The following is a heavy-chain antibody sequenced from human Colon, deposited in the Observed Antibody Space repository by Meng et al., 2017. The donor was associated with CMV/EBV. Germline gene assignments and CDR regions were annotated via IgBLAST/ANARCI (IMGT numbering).Heavy chain of an antibody. Sequence: LRLSCTVSGGSISSGSYYWTRIRQFPGRGLEWIGRVSYSGTTSYNPSLESRLTISVNTSNNQFSLKLTSVTAADTAVYFCARAYHGNNPFDYWGQGTLVTVSS. J-gene: IGHJ4*02. V-gene: IGHV4-31*03. CDR1: GGSISSGSYY. CDR2: VSYSGTT. D-gene: IGHD4-23*01. CDR3: ARAYHGNNPFDY.